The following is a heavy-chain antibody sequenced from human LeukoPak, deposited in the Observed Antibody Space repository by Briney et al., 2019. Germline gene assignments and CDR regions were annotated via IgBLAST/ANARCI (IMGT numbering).Heavy chain of an antibody. CDR2: IKRDGSEK. J-gene: IGHJ3*02. V-gene: IGHV3-7*01. CDR3: AVGAVADEGAFDI. Sequence: PGGSLTLSCAASGFTFSSYWMSWVGQAPGKGREWVANIKRDGSEKYYVDSVKGRFTISRDNAKNSLYLQMNSLRAEDTAVYYCAVGAVADEGAFDIWGQGTMVTVSS. D-gene: IGHD6-19*01. CDR1: GFTFSSYW.